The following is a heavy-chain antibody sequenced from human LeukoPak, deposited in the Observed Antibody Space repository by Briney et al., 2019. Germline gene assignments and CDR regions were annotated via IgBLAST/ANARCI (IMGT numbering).Heavy chain of an antibody. V-gene: IGHV1-18*04. CDR2: ISAYNGNT. CDR3: ARCFRYSHGFDY. Sequence: GASVKVSCKASGYTFISYGISWVRQAPGQGLEWMGWISAYNGNTDYAQNLQDRVTMTTDTSTSTAYMELRSLRSDDTAVYYCARCFRYSHGFDYWGQGTLVTVSS. CDR1: GYTFISYG. D-gene: IGHD5-18*01. J-gene: IGHJ4*02.